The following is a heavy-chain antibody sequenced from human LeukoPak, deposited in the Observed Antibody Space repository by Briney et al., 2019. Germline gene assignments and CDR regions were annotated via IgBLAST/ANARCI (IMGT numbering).Heavy chain of an antibody. V-gene: IGHV1-69*06. D-gene: IGHD6-19*01. CDR2: IIPIFGTA. CDR3: ARGLGSGWSYYYYYYMDV. J-gene: IGHJ6*03. Sequence: GSSVRVSCKASGGTFSSYAISWVRQAPGQGLEWMGGIIPIFGTANYAQKFQGRVTITADKSTSTAYMELSSLRSEDTAVYYCARGLGSGWSYYYYYYMDVWGKGTTVTVSS. CDR1: GGTFSSYA.